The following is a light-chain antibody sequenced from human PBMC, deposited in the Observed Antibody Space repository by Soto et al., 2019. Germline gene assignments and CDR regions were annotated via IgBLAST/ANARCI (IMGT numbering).Light chain of an antibody. Sequence: QSALTQPASVSGSPGQAITISCTGTSSDVGGYNYVSWYQQHPGKAPKLMIYEVSNRPSGVSNRFSGSKSVNTASLTISGRQDEDEGAYYCSSYTSSSTNVFGTGTKLTVL. CDR3: SSYTSSSTNV. CDR2: EVS. CDR1: SSDVGGYNY. J-gene: IGLJ1*01. V-gene: IGLV2-14*01.